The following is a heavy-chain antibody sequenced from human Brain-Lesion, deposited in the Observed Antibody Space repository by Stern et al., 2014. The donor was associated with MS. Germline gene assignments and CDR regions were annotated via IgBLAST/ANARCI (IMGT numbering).Heavy chain of an antibody. D-gene: IGHD2-15*01. J-gene: IGHJ5*02. CDR1: GGSVSSTSYA. V-gene: IGHV4-39*02. Sequence: VQLVESGPGLVKPSETLSLTCTVAGGSVSSTSYAWAWIRQPPGKGLEWIGTIYYCGNTYYSPSLQSPLTLSLDTSKNPFPLQLGCVTAADTAVYYCAGEEDIRYCSGGSCTGNWFDPWGQGTLVTVSS. CDR3: AGEEDIRYCSGGSCTGNWFDP. CDR2: IYYCGNT.